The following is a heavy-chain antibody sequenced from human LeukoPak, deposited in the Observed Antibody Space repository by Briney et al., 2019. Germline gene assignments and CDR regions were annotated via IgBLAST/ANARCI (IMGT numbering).Heavy chain of an antibody. D-gene: IGHD3-10*01. CDR2: IVVGSGNT. CDR3: AADLGLDGSGSYSLAY. V-gene: IGHV1-58*02. CDR1: GFTFTSSA. Sequence: GASVKVSCKASGFTFTSSAMQWVRQARGQRLEWIGWIVVGSGNTNYAQKFQERVTITRDMSTSTAYMELSSLRSEDTAVYYCAADLGLDGSGSYSLAYWGQGTLVTVSS. J-gene: IGHJ4*02.